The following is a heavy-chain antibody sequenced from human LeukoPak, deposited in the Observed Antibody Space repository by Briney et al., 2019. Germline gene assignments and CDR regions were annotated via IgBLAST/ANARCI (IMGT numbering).Heavy chain of an antibody. J-gene: IGHJ2*01. Sequence: SETLSLTCTVSGGSFSSHYWTWIRHPPGKALEWIGYYTGDANYNPTKYNPFLRSRATISLDTSTNQFSLKLSSVTAADTAVYYCAGDSAPVRTSWYFDLWGRGTLVTVSS. CDR3: AGDSAPVRTSWYFDL. D-gene: IGHD1-14*01. CDR1: GGSFSSHY. V-gene: IGHV4-59*11. CDR2: YTGDANYNPT.